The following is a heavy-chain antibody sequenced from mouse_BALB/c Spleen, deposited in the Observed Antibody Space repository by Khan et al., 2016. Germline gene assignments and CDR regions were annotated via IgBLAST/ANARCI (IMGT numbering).Heavy chain of an antibody. CDR2: IHYSGST. D-gene: IGHD1-1*01. Sequence: EVQLVESGPDLVKPSQSLSLTCTVTGYSISSGYSWHWIRQFPGNKLEWMAYIHYSGSTNYNPSLKSRISITRDTSKNQFFLQLISVTTEDTATXYCTRGDYYGSGYWGQGTTLTVSS. CDR1: GYSISSGYS. CDR3: TRGDYYGSGY. J-gene: IGHJ2*01. V-gene: IGHV3-1*02.